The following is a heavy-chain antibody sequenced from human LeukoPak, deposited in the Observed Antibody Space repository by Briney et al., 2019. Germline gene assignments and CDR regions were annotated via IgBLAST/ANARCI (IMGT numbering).Heavy chain of an antibody. Sequence: GGSLRLSCAGSGFTFNNYAMSWVRQAPGEGLEWVSAISGSGGSTYYADSVKGRFTISRDNSKNTLYLQMNSLRAEDTAVYYCAKDLQYYDSSGYYPNGFDPWGQGTLVTVSS. CDR2: ISGSGGST. D-gene: IGHD3-22*01. CDR1: GFTFNNYA. V-gene: IGHV3-23*01. CDR3: AKDLQYYDSSGYYPNGFDP. J-gene: IGHJ5*02.